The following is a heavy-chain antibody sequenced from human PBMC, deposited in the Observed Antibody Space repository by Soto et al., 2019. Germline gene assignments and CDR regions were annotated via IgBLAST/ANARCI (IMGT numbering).Heavy chain of an antibody. CDR3: ARDNPPMGV. V-gene: IGHV1-18*01. J-gene: IGHJ6*02. CDR1: GYTFTSYY. CDR2: ISAYNGNT. Sequence: QVQLVQSGAEVKKPGASVKVSCKASGYTFTSYYISWVRQAPGQGLEWMGWISAYNGNTKYAQKPQGRATMTADTSTSTAYRELRSLRSDDTAVYYCARDNPPMGVWGQGTTVTVSS.